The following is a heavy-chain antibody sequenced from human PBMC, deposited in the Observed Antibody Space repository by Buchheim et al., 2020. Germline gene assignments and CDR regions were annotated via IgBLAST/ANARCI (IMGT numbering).Heavy chain of an antibody. V-gene: IGHV3-48*03. CDR3: ASFHIQWLTPGDFDY. CDR2: ISSSGSTI. Sequence: EVQLVESGGGLVQPGGSLRLSCAASGFTFSSYEMNWVRQAPGKGLEWVSYISSSGSTIYYADSVKGRFTISRDNAKNSLYLQMNSLRAEDTAVYYCASFHIQWLTPGDFDYWGQGTL. J-gene: IGHJ4*02. D-gene: IGHD6-19*01. CDR1: GFTFSSYE.